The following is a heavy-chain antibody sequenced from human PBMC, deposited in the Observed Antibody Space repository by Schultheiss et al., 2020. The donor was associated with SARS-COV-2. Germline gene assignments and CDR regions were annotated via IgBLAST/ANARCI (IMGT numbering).Heavy chain of an antibody. V-gene: IGHV4-31*03. Sequence: SETLSLTCTVSGGSISSSSYYWGWIRQPPGKGLEWIGYTYYSGSTYYNPSLKSRVTISVDTSKNQFSLQLNSVTPEDTAVYYCARDPYGSGSEWGQGTLVTVSS. D-gene: IGHD3-10*01. J-gene: IGHJ4*02. CDR3: ARDPYGSGSE. CDR2: TYYSGST. CDR1: GGSISSSSYY.